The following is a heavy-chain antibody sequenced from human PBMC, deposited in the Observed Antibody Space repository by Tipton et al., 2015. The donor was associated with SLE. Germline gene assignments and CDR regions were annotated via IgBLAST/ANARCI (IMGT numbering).Heavy chain of an antibody. D-gene: IGHD3-16*01. V-gene: IGHV3-30*04. J-gene: IGHJ5*02. Sequence: SLRLSCAASGFTFSSYAMHWVRQAPGKGLEWVAVISYDGSNKYYADSVKGRFTISRDNSKNTLYLQMNSLRAEDTAVYYCAREAPGWGGKWFDPWGQGTLVTVSS. CDR3: AREAPGWGGKWFDP. CDR2: ISYDGSNK. CDR1: GFTFSSYA.